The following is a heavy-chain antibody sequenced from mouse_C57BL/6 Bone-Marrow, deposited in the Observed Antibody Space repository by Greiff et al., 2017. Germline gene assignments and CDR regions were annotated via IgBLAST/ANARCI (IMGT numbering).Heavy chain of an antibody. J-gene: IGHJ4*01. CDR1: GFTFSSYG. Sequence: EVNVVESGGDLVKPGGSLKLSCAASGFTFSSYGMSWVRQTPDKRLEWVATISSGGSYTYYPDSVKGRFTISRDNAKNTLYLQMSSLKSEDTAMYYCARREITRPYYYAMDYWGQGTSVTVSS. V-gene: IGHV5-6*02. CDR2: ISSGGSYT. CDR3: ARREITRPYYYAMDY. D-gene: IGHD2-4*01.